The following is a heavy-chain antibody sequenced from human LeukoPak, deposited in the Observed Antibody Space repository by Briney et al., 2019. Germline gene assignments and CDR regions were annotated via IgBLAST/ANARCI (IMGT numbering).Heavy chain of an antibody. J-gene: IGHJ6*02. Sequence: SETLSLTCTVSGGSISSYYWSWIRQPPGKGLEWIGYIYYSGSTNYNPSLKSRVTISVDTSKNQFSLKLSSVTAADTAVYYCARDRRVYYYYYGMDVWGQGTTVTVSS. CDR2: IYYSGST. CDR3: ARDRRVYYYYYGMDV. CDR1: GGSISSYY. V-gene: IGHV4-59*01.